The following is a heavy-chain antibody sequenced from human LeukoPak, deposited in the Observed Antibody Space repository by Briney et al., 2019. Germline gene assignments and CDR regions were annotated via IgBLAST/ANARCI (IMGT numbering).Heavy chain of an antibody. J-gene: IGHJ6*03. D-gene: IGHD1-14*01. V-gene: IGHV4-39*07. Sequence: SETLSLTCTVSGGSISSSTYYWGWIRQPPGKGLEYIGSIYYSGSTSYNPSLKSRVTISIDTSKNQFSLKLSSVTAADTAVYYCARAYKGSISLNYYYYMDVWGKGTTVTVSS. CDR3: ARAYKGSISLNYYYYMDV. CDR2: IYYSGST. CDR1: GGSISSSTYY.